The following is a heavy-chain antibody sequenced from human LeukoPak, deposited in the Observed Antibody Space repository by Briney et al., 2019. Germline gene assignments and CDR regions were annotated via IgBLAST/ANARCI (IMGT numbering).Heavy chain of an antibody. D-gene: IGHD6-13*01. CDR1: GGSISSYY. V-gene: IGHV4-4*07. J-gene: IGHJ4*02. CDR2: IYSTGST. CDR3: ARQIASAGTAGFDF. Sequence: SETLSLTCTVSGGSISSYYWSWIRQPAGKGLEWIGRIYSTGSTNYNPSLKSQVTMSVDTSKNQFSLRLRSVTAADTAVYYCARQIASAGTAGFDFWGQGALVTVSS.